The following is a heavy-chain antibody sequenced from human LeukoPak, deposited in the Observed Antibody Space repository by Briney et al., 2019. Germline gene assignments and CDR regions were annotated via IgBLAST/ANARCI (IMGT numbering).Heavy chain of an antibody. Sequence: GESLKISCKGSEYSFTSYWIGWVRQMPGKGLEWRGIIYPGDSDTRYSPSFQGQVTISADKSISTAYLQWSSLKASDTAMYYCARSSVEMATIGHHYYYYYMDVWGKGTTVTVSS. J-gene: IGHJ6*03. CDR3: ARSSVEMATIGHHYYYYYMDV. CDR1: EYSFTSYW. CDR2: IYPGDSDT. V-gene: IGHV5-51*01. D-gene: IGHD5-24*01.